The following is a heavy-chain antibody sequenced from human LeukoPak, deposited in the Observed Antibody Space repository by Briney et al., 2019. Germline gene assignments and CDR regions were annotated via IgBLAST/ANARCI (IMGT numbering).Heavy chain of an antibody. J-gene: IGHJ3*02. Sequence: GGSLRLSCAASGFTFSNYEMNRVRQAPGKGLEWVSYISSSGTVIYYADSVKGRFTISRDNAKNSLYLQMNSLRAEDTAVYYCARDGELHEWIYDAFDIWGQGTMVTVSS. D-gene: IGHD1-26*01. V-gene: IGHV3-48*03. CDR2: ISSSGTVI. CDR3: ARDGELHEWIYDAFDI. CDR1: GFTFSNYE.